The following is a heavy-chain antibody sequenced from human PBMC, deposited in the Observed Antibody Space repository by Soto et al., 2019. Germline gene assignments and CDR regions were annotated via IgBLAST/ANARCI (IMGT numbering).Heavy chain of an antibody. J-gene: IGHJ4*02. CDR3: ARITFGGVIGY. CDR2: IFYSGST. V-gene: IGHV4-59*01. D-gene: IGHD3-16*01. Sequence: RQPPGKGLEWIGYIFYSGSTNYKPSLKSRVTISVDTSKNQFSLKLSSVTAADTAVYYCARITFGGVIGYWGQGTLVTVSS.